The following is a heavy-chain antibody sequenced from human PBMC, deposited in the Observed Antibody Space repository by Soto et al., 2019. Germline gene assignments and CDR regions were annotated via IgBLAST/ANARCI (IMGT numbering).Heavy chain of an antibody. V-gene: IGHV1-8*01. CDR1: GYTFTSYD. Sequence: ASVKVSCKASGYTFTSYDINWVRQATGQGLEWMGWMSPNSGNTGYAQKFQGRVTMTRNTSISTAYMELSSLRSEDTAVYYCSRVVSTGAHYCYYVFDIWGKGTMVTVSS. D-gene: IGHD2-2*01. CDR2: MSPNSGNT. J-gene: IGHJ6*04. CDR3: SRVVSTGAHYCYYVFDI.